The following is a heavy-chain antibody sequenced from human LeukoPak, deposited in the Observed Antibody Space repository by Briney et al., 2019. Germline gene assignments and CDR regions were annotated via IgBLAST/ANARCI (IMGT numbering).Heavy chain of an antibody. CDR1: GLTVSSNY. CDR3: ARVATGWRDAFDI. V-gene: IGHV3-53*01. J-gene: IGHJ3*02. CDR2: MYSGGTT. Sequence: PGGSLRLSCAASGLTVSSNYMSWVRHAPGKGLEWVSFMYSGGTTSYADSVKGRFTISRDNSKNTLYLQMHSLRAEDTAVYYCARVATGWRDAFDIWGQGTMVTVSS. D-gene: IGHD6-19*01.